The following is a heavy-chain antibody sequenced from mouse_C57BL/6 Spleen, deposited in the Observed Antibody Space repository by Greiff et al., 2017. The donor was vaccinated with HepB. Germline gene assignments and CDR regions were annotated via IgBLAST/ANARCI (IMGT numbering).Heavy chain of an antibody. Sequence: VQGVESGAELVRPGTSVKVSCKASGYAFTNYLIEWVKQRPGQGLEWIGVINPGSGGTNYNEKFKGKATLTADKSSSTAYMQLSSLTSEDSAVYFCARLDYGSSYAMDYWGQGTSVTVSS. CDR3: ARLDYGSSYAMDY. CDR1: GYAFTNYL. D-gene: IGHD1-1*01. CDR2: INPGSGGT. V-gene: IGHV1-54*01. J-gene: IGHJ4*01.